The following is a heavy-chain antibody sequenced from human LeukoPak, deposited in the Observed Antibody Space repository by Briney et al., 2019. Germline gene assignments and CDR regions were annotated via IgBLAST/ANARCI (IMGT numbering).Heavy chain of an antibody. D-gene: IGHD6-19*01. CDR1: GGFISSYY. CDR2: IYYSGST. Sequence: SETLSLTCTVSGGFISSYYWSWIRQPPGRGLEWIGSIYYSGSTNDNPSLKSRVTISVDTSKNQFSLKLSSVTAADTAVYYCARGRDSSGWDHWYYDLWGRGTLVAVSS. CDR3: ARGRDSSGWDHWYYDL. V-gene: IGHV4-59*01. J-gene: IGHJ2*01.